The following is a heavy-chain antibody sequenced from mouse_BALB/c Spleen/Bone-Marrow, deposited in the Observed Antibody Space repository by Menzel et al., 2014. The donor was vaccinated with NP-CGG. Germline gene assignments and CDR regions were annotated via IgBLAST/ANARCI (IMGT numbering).Heavy chain of an antibody. CDR1: GYSITSDYA. V-gene: IGHV3-2*02. D-gene: IGHD2-14*01. J-gene: IGHJ4*01. CDR3: ARGGRYGSYAMDY. Sequence: EVQLQQSGPGLVKPSQSLSLTCTVTGYSITSDYAWNWIRQFPGNKLEWMGYISYSGSTSYNPSLKSRISITRDTSKNQFFLQLNSVTTEDTATYYCARGGRYGSYAMDYWGQGTSVTVPS. CDR2: ISYSGST.